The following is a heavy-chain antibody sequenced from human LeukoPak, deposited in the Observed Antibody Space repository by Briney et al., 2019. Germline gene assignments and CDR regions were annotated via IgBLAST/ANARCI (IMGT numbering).Heavy chain of an antibody. CDR2: MNPSSGNT. CDR1: GYTFTSYD. Sequence: EASVKVSCKASGYTFTSYDINWVRQATGQGLEWMGWMNPSSGNTGYAQKFQGRVTMTRNTSISTAYMELSSLRSEDTAVYYCARGGGLLLPHDYWGQGTLVTVSS. J-gene: IGHJ4*02. D-gene: IGHD3-22*01. CDR3: ARGGGLLLPHDY. V-gene: IGHV1-8*01.